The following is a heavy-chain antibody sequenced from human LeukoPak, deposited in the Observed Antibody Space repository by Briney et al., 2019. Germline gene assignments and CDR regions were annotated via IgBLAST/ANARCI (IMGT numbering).Heavy chain of an antibody. Sequence: SQTLSLTCTVSGGSISSGGYYWSWIRQHPGKGLEWIGYIYYSGSTYYNPSLKSRVIISVDTSKNQFSLKLSSVTAADTAVYYCARDSSPYYGSGTWFDPWGQGTLVTVSS. CDR2: IYYSGST. V-gene: IGHV4-31*03. J-gene: IGHJ5*02. CDR1: GGSISSGGYY. D-gene: IGHD3-10*01. CDR3: ARDSSPYYGSGTWFDP.